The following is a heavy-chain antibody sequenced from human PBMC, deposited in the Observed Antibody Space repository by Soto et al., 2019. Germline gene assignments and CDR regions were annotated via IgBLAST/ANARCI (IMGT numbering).Heavy chain of an antibody. CDR2: IYYSGST. CDR3: ARVALGSSGYYFPSIFDY. J-gene: IGHJ4*02. D-gene: IGHD3-22*01. CDR1: GGSISSGDYY. V-gene: IGHV4-30-4*01. Sequence: KSSETLSLTCTVSGGSISSGDYYWSWIRQPPGKGLEWIGYIYYSGSTYYNPSLKSRVTISVDTSKNQFSLKLSSVTAADTAVYYFARVALGSSGYYFPSIFDYWGQGTLVTVSS.